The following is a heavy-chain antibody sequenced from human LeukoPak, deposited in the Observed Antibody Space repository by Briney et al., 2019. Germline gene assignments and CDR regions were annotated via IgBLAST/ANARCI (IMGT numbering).Heavy chain of an antibody. CDR1: GGTFSSYA. D-gene: IGHD3-22*01. J-gene: IGHJ4*02. Sequence: ASVKVSFKASGGTFSSYAISWVRQAPGQGLEWMGWVNTNTGNPTYAQGFTGRFVFSSDTSVSTAYLQIGSLKAEDTAVYYCVTNFDSSGYFGYWSQGTLVTVSS. V-gene: IGHV7-4-1*01. CDR3: VTNFDSSGYFGY. CDR2: VNTNTGNP.